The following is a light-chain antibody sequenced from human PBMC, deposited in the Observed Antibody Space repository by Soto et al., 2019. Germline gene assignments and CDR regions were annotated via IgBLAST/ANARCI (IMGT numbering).Light chain of an antibody. Sequence: QSVLTQPPSASGTPGQRVTISCSGSSSNIESNYVYWYQQLPGTAPRLLIYRNNQQPSGVPDRFSGSKSGTSASLAISALRSEDEADYYCTVWDDSLRGRLFGGGTQLTVL. CDR3: TVWDDSLRGRL. J-gene: IGLJ2*01. V-gene: IGLV1-47*01. CDR2: RNN. CDR1: SSNIESNY.